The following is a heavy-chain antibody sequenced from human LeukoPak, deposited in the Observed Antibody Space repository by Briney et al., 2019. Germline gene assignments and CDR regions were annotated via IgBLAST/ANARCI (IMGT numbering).Heavy chain of an antibody. CDR2: ISSSSSYI. Sequence: PGGSLRLSCAASGFTFSSYSMNWVRQAPGKGLEWVSSISSSSSYIYYADSVKGRFTISRDNAKNSLYLQMNSLRAEDAAVYYCARGAVMAPFDYWGQGTLVTVSS. J-gene: IGHJ4*02. CDR1: GFTFSSYS. V-gene: IGHV3-21*01. CDR3: ARGAVMAPFDY. D-gene: IGHD2-21*01.